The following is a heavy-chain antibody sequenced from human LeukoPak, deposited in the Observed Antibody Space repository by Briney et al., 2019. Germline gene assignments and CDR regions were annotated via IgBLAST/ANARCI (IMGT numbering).Heavy chain of an antibody. D-gene: IGHD4-17*01. J-gene: IGHJ4*02. CDR1: GYTFTSYG. Sequence: VASVKVSCKASGYTFTSYGISWVRQAPGQGLEWMGWISAYNGNTNYAQKLQGRVTMTTDTSTSTAYMELRSLRSDDTAVYYCARMLDDYGDYVAPDYWGQGTLVTVSS. V-gene: IGHV1-18*01. CDR3: ARMLDDYGDYVAPDY. CDR2: ISAYNGNT.